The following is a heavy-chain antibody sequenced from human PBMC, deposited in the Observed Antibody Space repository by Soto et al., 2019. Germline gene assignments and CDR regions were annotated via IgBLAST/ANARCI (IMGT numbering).Heavy chain of an antibody. CDR2: IYHSGST. Sequence: QVQLQQWGAGLLKPSETLSLTCAVYGGSFSGYYWSWIRQPPGKGLEWIVEIYHSGSTNYNPSLKSRVTISVDTSKNPFSVRLSSVTAADTAVYYCARGPKSAWAFDIWGKGTMVTVSS. J-gene: IGHJ3*02. V-gene: IGHV4-34*01. CDR1: GGSFSGYY. CDR3: ARGPKSAWAFDI.